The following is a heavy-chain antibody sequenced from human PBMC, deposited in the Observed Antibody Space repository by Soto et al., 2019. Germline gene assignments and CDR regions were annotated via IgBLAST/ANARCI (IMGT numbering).Heavy chain of an antibody. CDR3: ARVPDGSDYFDY. D-gene: IGHD3-10*01. V-gene: IGHV3-33*01. Sequence: TGGSLRLSCAASGFTFSSYGMHWVRQAPGKGLEWVAVIWYDGSNKYYADSVKGRFTISRDNSKNTLYLQMNSLRAEDTAVYYCARVPDGSDYFDYWGQGTLVTVSS. CDR1: GFTFSSYG. J-gene: IGHJ4*02. CDR2: IWYDGSNK.